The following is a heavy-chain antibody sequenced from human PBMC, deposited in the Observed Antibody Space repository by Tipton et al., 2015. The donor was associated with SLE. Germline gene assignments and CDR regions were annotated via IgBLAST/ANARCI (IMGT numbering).Heavy chain of an antibody. J-gene: IGHJ6*02. Sequence: GSLRLSCAASGFTFSSYSMNWVRQAPGKGLEWVSYIGTRTTYTNYADSVKGRFTISRDNGKNSLYLQMNSLRAEDTAVYYCAKGGFSGWYYYYYGMDVWGQGTTVTVSS. CDR1: GFTFSSYS. D-gene: IGHD6-19*01. CDR2: IGTRTTYT. V-gene: IGHV3-21*05. CDR3: AKGGFSGWYYYYYGMDV.